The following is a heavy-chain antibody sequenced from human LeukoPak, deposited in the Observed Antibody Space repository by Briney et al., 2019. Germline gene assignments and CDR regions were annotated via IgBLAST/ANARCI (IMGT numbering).Heavy chain of an antibody. CDR3: AREVSGSHSRFDY. CDR2: IYHSGST. CDR1: GGSISSSFYY. D-gene: IGHD3-3*01. Sequence: SETLSLTCTVSGGSISSSFYYWGWIRQPPGKGLEWIGSIYHSGSTNYNPSLKSRVTISVDTSKNQFSLRLSSVTAADTAVYYCAREVSGSHSRFDYWGQGTLVTVSS. J-gene: IGHJ4*02. V-gene: IGHV4-39*07.